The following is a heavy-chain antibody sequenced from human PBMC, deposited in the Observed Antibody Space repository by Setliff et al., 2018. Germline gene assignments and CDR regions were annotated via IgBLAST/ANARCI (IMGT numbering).Heavy chain of an antibody. Sequence: SVKVSCKASGGTFSSYAISWVRQAPGQGLEWMGGIIPIFGTANYAQKFQGRVTITADESTSTAYMELSSLRSEDTAVYYCARDSRGLVPAAIGGSYYYYGMDVWGQGTTVTVSS. CDR2: IIPIFGTA. CDR1: GGTFSSYA. CDR3: ARDSRGLVPAAIGGSYYYYGMDV. J-gene: IGHJ6*02. D-gene: IGHD2-2*02. V-gene: IGHV1-69*13.